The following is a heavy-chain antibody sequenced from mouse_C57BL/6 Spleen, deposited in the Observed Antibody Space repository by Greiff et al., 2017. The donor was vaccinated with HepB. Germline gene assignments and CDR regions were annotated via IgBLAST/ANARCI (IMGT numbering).Heavy chain of an antibody. CDR2: ISYDGSN. CDR3: ARGDSPNY. D-gene: IGHD3-3*01. J-gene: IGHJ2*01. Sequence: EVKLLESGPGLVKPSQSLSLTCSVTGYSITSGYYWNWIRQFPGNKLEWMGYISYDGSNNYNPSLKNRISITRDTSKNQFFLKLNSVTTEDTATYYCARGDSPNYWGQGTTLTVSS. CDR1: GYSITSGYY. V-gene: IGHV3-6*01.